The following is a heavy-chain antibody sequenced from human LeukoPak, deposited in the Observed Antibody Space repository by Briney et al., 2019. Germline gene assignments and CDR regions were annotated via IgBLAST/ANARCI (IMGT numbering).Heavy chain of an antibody. V-gene: IGHV4-39*07. CDR3: AREFYYDSSGYYSWLVAFDI. J-gene: IGHJ3*02. CDR2: IYYSGST. D-gene: IGHD3-22*01. CDR1: GGSISSSSYY. Sequence: SETLSLTCTVSGGSISSSSYYWGWIRQPPGKGLEWIGSIYYSGSTYYNPSLKSRVTISVDTSKNQFSLKLSSVTAADTAVYYCAREFYYDSSGYYSWLVAFDIWGQGTMVTVSS.